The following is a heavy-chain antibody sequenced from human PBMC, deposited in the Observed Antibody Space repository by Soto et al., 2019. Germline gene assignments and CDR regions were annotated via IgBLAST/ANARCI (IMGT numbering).Heavy chain of an antibody. CDR3: ARAGGLGAVAVDY. D-gene: IGHD6-19*01. CDR1: GGSISSGGYS. J-gene: IGHJ4*02. CDR2: IYHSGST. V-gene: IGHV4-30-2*01. Sequence: QLQLQESGSGLVKPSQTLSLTCAVSGGSISSGGYSWSWIRQPPGKGLEWIGYIYHSGSTNYNPSLMSRVTISVDRSKNPFSLKLSSVTAAETAVYYCARAGGLGAVAVDYWGRGTLVTVS.